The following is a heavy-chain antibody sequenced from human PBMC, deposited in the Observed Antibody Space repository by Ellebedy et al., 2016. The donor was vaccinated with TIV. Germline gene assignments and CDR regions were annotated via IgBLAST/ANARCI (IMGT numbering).Heavy chain of an antibody. CDR3: AREGCYYYSTGCGSRAFDF. CDR2: INPGNGIA. Sequence: AASVKVSCKASGYTFDNYAIHWVRQAPGQGLEWLGWINPGNGIATSSQKFQDIVTITRDTYATTADMELSSLRSEDTAVYYCAREGCYYYSTGCGSRAFDFWGQGTLVTVSS. J-gene: IGHJ4*02. V-gene: IGHV1-3*01. CDR1: GYTFDNYA. D-gene: IGHD3-22*01.